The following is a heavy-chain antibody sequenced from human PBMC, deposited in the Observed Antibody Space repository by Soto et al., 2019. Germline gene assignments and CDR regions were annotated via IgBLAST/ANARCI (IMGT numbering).Heavy chain of an antibody. D-gene: IGHD6-6*01. CDR3: ALLKQLHPHF. J-gene: IGHJ4*02. V-gene: IGHV4-39*01. Sequence: SETLSLTCTVSGGSISSSSYYWGWIRQPPGKGLEWIGSIYYSGSTYYNPSLKSRVTISVDTSKNQFSLKLSSVTAADTAVYYCALLKQLHPHFWGQGTLVTVSS. CDR1: GGSISSSSYY. CDR2: IYYSGST.